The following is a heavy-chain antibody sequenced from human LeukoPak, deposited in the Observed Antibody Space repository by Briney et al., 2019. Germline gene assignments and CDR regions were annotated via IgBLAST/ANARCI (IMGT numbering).Heavy chain of an antibody. CDR1: AFTFSTFA. V-gene: IGHV3-23*01. CDR2: ISGNGNST. CDR3: SNDFDY. Sequence: VGSLRLSCAASAFTFSTFAMSWVRQAPGKGLEWVSTISGNGNSTYYADSVKGRFTISRDNSKNTLYLQMNSLRADDTAVYYCSNDFDYWGQGTLVTVSP. J-gene: IGHJ4*02.